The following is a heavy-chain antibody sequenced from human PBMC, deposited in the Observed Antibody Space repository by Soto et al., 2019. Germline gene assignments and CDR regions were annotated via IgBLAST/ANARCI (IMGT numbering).Heavy chain of an antibody. D-gene: IGHD1-1*01. J-gene: IGHJ4*02. CDR3: ARTLPTTVLGFDY. V-gene: IGHV1-2*02. CDR2: INPNLGNT. Sequence: QVQLVQSGAEMKRPGASVKVSCKASGYTFTDTFIHWVRQAPGQRPEWLGWINPNLGNTHYSRKFQGRVTLTRDTSVTTVYMELAGLDSDDSAFYFCARTLPTTVLGFDYWGQGTLVTVSS. CDR1: GYTFTDTF.